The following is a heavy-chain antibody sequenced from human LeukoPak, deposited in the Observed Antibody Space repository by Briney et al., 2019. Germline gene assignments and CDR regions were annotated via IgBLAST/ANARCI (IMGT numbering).Heavy chain of an antibody. D-gene: IGHD3-3*01. V-gene: IGHV3-74*01. CDR1: GFTFSSYW. CDR2: INSDGSST. J-gene: IGHJ3*02. CDR3: ASSAHVIYDFWSGYYDYDAFDI. Sequence: GGSLRLSCAASGFTFSSYWMHWVRQAPGKGLVWVSRINSDGSSTSYADSVKGRFTISRDNAKNTLYLQMNSLRAEDTAVYYCASSAHVIYDFWSGYYDYDAFDIWGQGTMVTVSS.